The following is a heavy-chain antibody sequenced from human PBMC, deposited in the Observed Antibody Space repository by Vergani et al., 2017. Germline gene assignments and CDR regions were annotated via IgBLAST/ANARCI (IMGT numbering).Heavy chain of an antibody. J-gene: IGHJ4*02. Sequence: QVQLQESGPGLVKPSETLSLTCTVSGGSISSYYWSWIRQPAGKGLEWIGRIYTSGSTNYNPSLKSRVTMSVDTSKNQFSLKLSSLTAADTAVYYCAGGRRISGDFWSGYYTGXSLRWGQGTLVTVSS. CDR1: GGSISSYY. V-gene: IGHV4-4*07. CDR2: IYTSGST. CDR3: AGGRRISGDFWSGYYTGXSLR. D-gene: IGHD3-3*01.